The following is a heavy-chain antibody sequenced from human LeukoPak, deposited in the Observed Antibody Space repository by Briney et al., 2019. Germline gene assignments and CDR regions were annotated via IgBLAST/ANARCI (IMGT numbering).Heavy chain of an antibody. CDR3: ARDRPHFDY. V-gene: IGHV3-30-3*01. CDR2: ISYDGSNE. CDR1: GFTFSDDS. Sequence: GRSLRLSCAASGFTFSDDSMHWVRQAPGKGLEWVAVISYDGSNEYYADSVKGRFTISGDNSKNTLYLQMNSLRPEDTAVYYCARDRPHFDYWGQGTLVTVSS. J-gene: IGHJ4*02.